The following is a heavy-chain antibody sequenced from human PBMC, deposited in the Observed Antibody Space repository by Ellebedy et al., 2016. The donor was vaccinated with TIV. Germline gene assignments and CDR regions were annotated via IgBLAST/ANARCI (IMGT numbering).Heavy chain of an antibody. CDR2: ISTYSGNT. CDR3: ATGPSGYSYGPFDN. D-gene: IGHD5-18*01. V-gene: IGHV1-18*01. Sequence: AASVKVSCKTSGYTFSRHGLNWVRQAPGQGLEWMGWISTYSGNTKYAQKFQGRVTMTEDTSRDTAYMELSSLRSEDTAVYYCATGPSGYSYGPFDNWGQGTLVTASS. J-gene: IGHJ4*02. CDR1: GYTFSRHG.